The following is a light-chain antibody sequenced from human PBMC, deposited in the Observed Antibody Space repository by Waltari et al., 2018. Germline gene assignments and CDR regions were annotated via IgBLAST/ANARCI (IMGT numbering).Light chain of an antibody. Sequence: DIVMTQSPDSLAVSLGERVTINCLSSQNLLYNSDNKNYLAWFQQKPGQPPKLLIYWASTRESGVPDRFSGSGSGTEFTLTISSLQAADVAVYYCQQCYSTPYTFGQGTKLEIK. CDR2: WAS. V-gene: IGKV4-1*01. J-gene: IGKJ2*01. CDR3: QQCYSTPYT. CDR1: QNLLYNSDNKNY.